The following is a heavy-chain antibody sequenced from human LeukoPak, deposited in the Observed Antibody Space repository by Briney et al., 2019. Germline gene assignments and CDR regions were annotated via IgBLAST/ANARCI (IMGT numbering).Heavy chain of an antibody. V-gene: IGHV4-34*01. D-gene: IGHD5-18*01. J-gene: IGHJ4*02. CDR3: ARGGRGYPRS. CDR2: INHSGST. CDR1: GGSFSGYY. Sequence: PSETLSLTCAVYGGSFSGYYWSWIRQPPGKGLEWIGEINHSGSTNYNPSLKSRVTISVDTSKNQFSLTLSSVTAADTAVYYCARGGRGYPRSWGQGTLVTVSS.